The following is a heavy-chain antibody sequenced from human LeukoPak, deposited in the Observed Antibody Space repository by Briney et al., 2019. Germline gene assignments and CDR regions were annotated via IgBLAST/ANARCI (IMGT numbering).Heavy chain of an antibody. J-gene: IGHJ5*02. V-gene: IGHV1-46*01. CDR3: ARDCPDYVTGAAAGMGDSNWFDP. D-gene: IGHD6-13*01. CDR1: GYTFTSYY. Sequence: ASVKVSCKASGYTFTSYYMHWVRQAPGQGLEWMGIINPSGGSTSYAQKFQGRVTMTRDTSTSTVYMELSSLRSEDTAVYYCARDCPDYVTGAAAGMGDSNWFDPWGQGTLVTVSS. CDR2: INPSGGST.